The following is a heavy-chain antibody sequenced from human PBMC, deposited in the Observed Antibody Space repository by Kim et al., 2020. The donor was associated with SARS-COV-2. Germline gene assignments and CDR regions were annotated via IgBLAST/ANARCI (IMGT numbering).Heavy chain of an antibody. J-gene: IGHJ4*02. CDR3: AKDQSASGYDPEI. D-gene: IGHD5-12*01. V-gene: IGHV3-33*06. Sequence: GGSLRLSCAASGFTFSSFGMHWVRQAPGKGLEWVAVIWFDGSYKYYADSVKGRFTISRDNSQNTVYLQMNSLRAEDTAVYYCAKDQSASGYDPEIWGQGTLVTVSS. CDR2: IWFDGSYK. CDR1: GFTFSSFG.